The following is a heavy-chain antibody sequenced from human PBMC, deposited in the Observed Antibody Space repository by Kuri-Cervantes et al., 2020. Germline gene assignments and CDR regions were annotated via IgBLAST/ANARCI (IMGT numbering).Heavy chain of an antibody. J-gene: IGHJ3*02. CDR3: ASFTEALGDGFDI. V-gene: IGHV1-18*01. D-gene: IGHD1-14*01. Sequence: ASVKVSCKASGYTFINYGVTWVRQAPGQGLEWIGWINSYNGNTNYAPKIQGRVTLTTGTSTSTFYMDLRSLRSDDTALYYCASFTEALGDGFDIWGQGTMVTVSS. CDR2: INSYNGNT. CDR1: GYTFINYG.